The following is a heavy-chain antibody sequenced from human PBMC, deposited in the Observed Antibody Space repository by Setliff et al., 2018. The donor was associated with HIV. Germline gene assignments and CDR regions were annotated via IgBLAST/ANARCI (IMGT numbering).Heavy chain of an antibody. CDR1: GGSFSGYY. V-gene: IGHV4-34*01. D-gene: IGHD6-25*01. Sequence: KSSETLSLTCAVYGGSFSGYYWSWIRQPPGKGLEWIGEINHSGSTNYNPSLKSRVTISVDTSKNQFSLKLTSVTAADTAAYYCARYSPRGYTLTGPYWGQGTLVTVSS. CDR2: INHSGST. J-gene: IGHJ4*02. CDR3: ARYSPRGYTLTGPY.